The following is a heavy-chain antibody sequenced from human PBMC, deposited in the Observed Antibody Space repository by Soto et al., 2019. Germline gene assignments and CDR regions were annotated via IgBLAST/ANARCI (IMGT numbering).Heavy chain of an antibody. J-gene: IGHJ5*02. V-gene: IGHV3-23*01. CDR1: GFTFSTYA. CDR2: TSGAGDTT. Sequence: EVQLLESGGGSVQPGGSLRLSCAGSGFTFSTYAMSWVRQAPGKGLEWVSGTSGAGDTTYYADSVKGRFTISRDNFQNTLYLQMNSLRAEDTSVYYCGKDLSPWRGFGLGHWAQGTLVTVSP. D-gene: IGHD3-3*01. CDR3: GKDLSPWRGFGLGH.